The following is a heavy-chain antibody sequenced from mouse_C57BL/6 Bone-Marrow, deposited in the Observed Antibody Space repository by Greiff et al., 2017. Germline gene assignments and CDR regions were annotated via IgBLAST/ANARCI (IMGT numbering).Heavy chain of an antibody. CDR1: GFSFNTYA. J-gene: IGHJ3*01. CDR2: IRSKSNNYAT. V-gene: IGHV10-1*01. Sequence: GGGLVQPKGSLKLSCAASGFSFNTYAMNWVRQAPGKGLEWVARIRSKSNNYATYYADSVKDRFTISRDDSESMLYLQMNNLKTEDTAMYYCVRRGFAYWGQGTLVTVSA. CDR3: VRRGFAY.